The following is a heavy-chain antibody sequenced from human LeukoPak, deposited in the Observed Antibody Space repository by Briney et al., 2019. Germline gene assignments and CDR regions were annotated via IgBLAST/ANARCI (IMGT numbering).Heavy chain of an antibody. CDR1: GYTFTSYG. D-gene: IGHD6-19*01. CDR3: ARGGYSSGWYWHGLDDYYYYGLDV. CDR2: ISAYNGDT. Sequence: GASVKVSCKASGYTFTSYGISWVRQAPGQGLEWMGWISAYNGDTNYAQKLQGRVTMTTDTSTSTAYMELRSLRSDDTAVFYCARGGYSSGWYWHGLDDYYYYGLDVWGQGTTVTVSS. V-gene: IGHV1-18*01. J-gene: IGHJ6*02.